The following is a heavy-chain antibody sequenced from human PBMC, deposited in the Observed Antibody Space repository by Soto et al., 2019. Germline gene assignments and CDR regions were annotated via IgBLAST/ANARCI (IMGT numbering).Heavy chain of an antibody. J-gene: IGHJ1*01. CDR2: ISRSRTTI. CDR3: AREYYSSGTH. Sequence: GGSLRLSCVASGFTLSSYNMNWVRQGPGEGLEWVSYISRSRTTIYYADSVKGRFTISRDNAKNTLYLQMNGLRVEDTAIYYCAREYYSSGTHWGQGTLVTVSS. V-gene: IGHV3-48*04. CDR1: GFTLSSYN. D-gene: IGHD3-10*01.